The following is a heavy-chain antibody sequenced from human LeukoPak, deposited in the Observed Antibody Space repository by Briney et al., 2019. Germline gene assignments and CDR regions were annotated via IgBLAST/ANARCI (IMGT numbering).Heavy chain of an antibody. Sequence: SVKVSCKASGGTFSSYAISWVRQAPGQGLEWMGRIIPILGIANYALKFQGRVTITADKSTSTAYMELSSLRSEDTAVYYCAGGRATRRLVDQGTPSRDVWGQGTTVTVSS. CDR1: GGTFSSYA. CDR3: AGGRATRRLVDQGTPSRDV. V-gene: IGHV1-69*04. CDR2: IIPILGIA. J-gene: IGHJ6*02. D-gene: IGHD1-26*01.